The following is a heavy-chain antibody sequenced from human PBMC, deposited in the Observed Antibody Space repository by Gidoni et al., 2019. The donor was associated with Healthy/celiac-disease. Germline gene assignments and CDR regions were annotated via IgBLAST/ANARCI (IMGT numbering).Heavy chain of an antibody. J-gene: IGHJ4*02. D-gene: IGHD6-19*01. Sequence: EVQLVGSGGGLGQPGGALGPACAPLGLTFSSYWMSWVRQAPGKGLEWVANIKQDGSEKYYVDSVKGRFTISRDNAKNSLYLQMNSLRAEDTAVYYCARDPYSSGWYSGPWGQGTLVTVSS. CDR3: ARDPYSSGWYSGP. CDR2: IKQDGSEK. V-gene: IGHV3-7*01. CDR1: GLTFSSYW.